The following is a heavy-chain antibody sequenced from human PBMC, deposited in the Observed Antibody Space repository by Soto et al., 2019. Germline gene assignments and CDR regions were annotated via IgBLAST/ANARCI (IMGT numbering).Heavy chain of an antibody. V-gene: IGHV4-59*01. D-gene: IGHD3-22*01. Sequence: SETLSLTCTVSGGSISSYYWSWIRQPPGKGLEWIGYIYYSGRTNYNPSLKSRVTISVDTSKNQFSLKLSSVTAADTAVYYCARGHYDSSGYYKGPGYWGQGTLVTVSS. CDR1: GGSISSYY. CDR3: ARGHYDSSGYYKGPGY. CDR2: IYYSGRT. J-gene: IGHJ4*02.